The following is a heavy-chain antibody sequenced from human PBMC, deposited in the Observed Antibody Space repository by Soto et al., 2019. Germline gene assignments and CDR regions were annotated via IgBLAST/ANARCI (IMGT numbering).Heavy chain of an antibody. V-gene: IGHV4-34*01. CDR2: INHSGST. CDR1: GGSFSGYY. CDR3: ARGRPIVATISGGEDY. D-gene: IGHD5-12*01. Sequence: SETLSLTCAVYGGSFSGYYWSWIRQPPGRGLEWIGEINHSGSTNYNPSLKSRVTISVDTSKNQFSLKLSSVTAADTAVYYCARGRPIVATISGGEDYWGQGTLVTVSS. J-gene: IGHJ4*02.